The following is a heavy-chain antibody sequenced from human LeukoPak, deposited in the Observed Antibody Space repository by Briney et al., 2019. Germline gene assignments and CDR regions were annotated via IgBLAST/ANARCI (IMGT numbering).Heavy chain of an antibody. CDR2: ISAYNGNT. CDR1: GYTFTSYG. D-gene: IGHD2-15*01. CDR3: ARIGVAATPYYYYMDV. Sequence: ASVKVTCKASGYTFTSYGISWVRQAPGQGLEWMGWISAYNGNTNYAQKLQGRVTMTTDTSTSTDYMELRSLRSDDTAVYYCARIGVAATPYYYYMDVWGKGTTVTVSS. J-gene: IGHJ6*03. V-gene: IGHV1-18*01.